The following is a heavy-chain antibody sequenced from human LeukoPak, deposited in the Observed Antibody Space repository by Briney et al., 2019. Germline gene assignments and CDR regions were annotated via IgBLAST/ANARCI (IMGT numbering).Heavy chain of an antibody. J-gene: IGHJ4*02. CDR2: IYTSGST. V-gene: IGHV4-4*07. D-gene: IGHD3-3*01. Sequence: ASETLSLTCTVSGGSISSYYWSWIRQPAGKGLEWIGRIYTSGSTNYNPSLKSRVTMSVDTSKNQFSLKLSSVTAADTAVYYCARSGGHYDFWSGYHPFDYWGQGTLVTVSS. CDR1: GGSISSYY. CDR3: ARSGGHYDFWSGYHPFDY.